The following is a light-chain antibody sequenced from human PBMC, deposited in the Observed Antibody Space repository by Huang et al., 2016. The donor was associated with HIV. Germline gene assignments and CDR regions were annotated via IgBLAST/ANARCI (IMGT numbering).Light chain of an antibody. CDR3: QQRSNWPRLT. CDR2: DAS. CDR1: QRVSSY. V-gene: IGKV3-11*01. J-gene: IGKJ4*01. Sequence: ETVLTQSPATLSLSPGERATLSCRASQRVSSYLAWYQQKPGQAPRLLIYDASNRATGIPARFRGSGSGTDFTLTISSLEPEDFAVYYCQQRSNWPRLTFGGGTKVEIK.